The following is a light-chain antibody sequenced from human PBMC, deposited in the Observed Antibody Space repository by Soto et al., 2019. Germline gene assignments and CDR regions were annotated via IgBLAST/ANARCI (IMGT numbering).Light chain of an antibody. J-gene: IGKJ1*01. V-gene: IGKV1-5*03. CDR3: QKYDNDSWT. CDR2: KAS. CDR1: QSISSW. Sequence: DIQMTQSPSTLSASVGDRVIITCRASQSISSWLAWYQQKPGKAPNLLIYKASTLKSEVPSRFSGSGSGTEFTLTISSLQPDDVATYYCQKYDNDSWTFVQGTKVEIK.